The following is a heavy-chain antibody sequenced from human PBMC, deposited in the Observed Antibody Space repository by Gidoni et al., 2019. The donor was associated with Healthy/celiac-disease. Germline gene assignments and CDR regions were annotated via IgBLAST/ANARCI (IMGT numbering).Heavy chain of an antibody. V-gene: IGHV4-34*01. CDR1: GGSFSGYY. D-gene: IGHD6-13*01. J-gene: IGHJ4*02. CDR2: INHSGST. Sequence: QVQLQQWGAGLLKPSETLSLPCPVYGGSFSGYYWSWIRQPPGKGLEWIGEINHSGSTNYNPSLKSRVTISVDTSKNQFSLKLSSVTAADTAVYYCARGRAAAGYDYWGQGTLVTVSS. CDR3: ARGRAAAGYDY.